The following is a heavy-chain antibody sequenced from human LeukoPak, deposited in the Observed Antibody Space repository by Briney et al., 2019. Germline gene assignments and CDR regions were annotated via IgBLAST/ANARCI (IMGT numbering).Heavy chain of an antibody. V-gene: IGHV4-4*02. Sequence: SETLSLTCAVSGGSISSSNWWSWVRQPPGKGLEWIGEIYHSGSTDYNPSLKSRVTISVDKSKNQFSLKLSSVTAADTAVYYCARGLLVVEDYYGMDVWGQGTTVTVSS. CDR3: ARGLLVVEDYYGMDV. J-gene: IGHJ6*02. D-gene: IGHD3-22*01. CDR2: IYHSGST. CDR1: GGSISSSNW.